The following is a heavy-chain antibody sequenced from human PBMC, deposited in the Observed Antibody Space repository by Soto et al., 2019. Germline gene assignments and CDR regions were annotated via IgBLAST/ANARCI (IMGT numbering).Heavy chain of an antibody. Sequence: SETLSLTCTVSGGSISSGDYYWSWIRQPPGKGLEWIGYIYYSGSTYYNPSLKSRVTISVDTSKNQFSLKLSSVTAADTAVCYCARGAAFFDDSSGYYYYFDYWGQGTLVTVSS. CDR3: ARGAAFFDDSSGYYYYFDY. CDR2: IYYSGST. J-gene: IGHJ4*02. CDR1: GGSISSGDYY. D-gene: IGHD3-22*01. V-gene: IGHV4-30-4*01.